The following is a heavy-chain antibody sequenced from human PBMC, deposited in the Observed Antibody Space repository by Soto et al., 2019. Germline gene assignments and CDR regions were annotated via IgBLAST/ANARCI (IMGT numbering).Heavy chain of an antibody. V-gene: IGHV3-7*01. J-gene: IGHJ4*02. CDR2: IKQDGNEK. CDR3: AREAGGARYLRLYYFDT. Sequence: EVQLVESGGGLVQPGGSLRLACAASGSTFSNDWMSWVRQAPGKGLEWVANIKQDGNEKYYADSVKGRFTISRDNAKNSLYLQMNSLRAEDTAVYYCAREAGGARYLRLYYFDTWGQGALVTVSS. D-gene: IGHD2-21*02. CDR1: GSTFSNDW.